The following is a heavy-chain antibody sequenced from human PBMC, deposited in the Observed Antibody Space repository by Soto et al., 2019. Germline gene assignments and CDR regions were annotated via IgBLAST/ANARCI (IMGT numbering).Heavy chain of an antibody. CDR1: GFAFSRSA. J-gene: IGHJ4*02. Sequence: QVQLVESGGGVVQPGKSLRLSCAASGFAFSRSAMHWVRQAPGKGLEWVAVISYDGSTKYYADSVRGRFTISRDTSKNTLYLQMNSLRYEDTAVYYCARDDYYESTGIDYWGQGSLVTVSS. CDR3: ARDDYYESTGIDY. D-gene: IGHD3-22*01. V-gene: IGHV3-30-3*01. CDR2: ISYDGSTK.